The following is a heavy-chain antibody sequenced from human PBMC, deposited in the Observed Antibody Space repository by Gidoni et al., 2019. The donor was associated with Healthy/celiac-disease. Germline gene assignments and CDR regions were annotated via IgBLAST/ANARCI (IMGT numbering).Heavy chain of an antibody. CDR2: IYHSGST. CDR1: GGSISTGVYS. Sequence: QLQLQESGSGLAKPSQTLSLTCAVSGGSISTGVYSWSWTRQPPWNGLEWIGYIYHSGSTYYNPSLKSRVTISVDRSKNQFSLKLSSVTAADTAVYYCARGNLEWSHKLPQGFDPWGQGTLVTVSS. D-gene: IGHD3-3*01. V-gene: IGHV4-30-2*01. CDR3: ARGNLEWSHKLPQGFDP. J-gene: IGHJ5*02.